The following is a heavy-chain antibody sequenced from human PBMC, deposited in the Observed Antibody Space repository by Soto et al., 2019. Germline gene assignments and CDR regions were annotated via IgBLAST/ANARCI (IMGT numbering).Heavy chain of an antibody. Sequence: GESLKISCTGSGFTFTTYYIAWVRIMSGRGLGWMGIIYPGDSDTRYNSSFEGQVTISADKCISTAYLPWKRLKASDTAIYYCARHRREGHNEYYYYYGIDVWGQGTTVTVSS. D-gene: IGHD1-1*01. CDR1: GFTFTTYY. CDR3: ARHRREGHNEYYYYYGIDV. J-gene: IGHJ6*02. CDR2: IYPGDSDT. V-gene: IGHV5-51*01.